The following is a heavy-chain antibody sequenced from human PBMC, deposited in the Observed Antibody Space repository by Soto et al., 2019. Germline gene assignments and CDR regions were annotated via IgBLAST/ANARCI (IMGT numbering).Heavy chain of an antibody. CDR1: GGSVNTNY. D-gene: IGHD3-22*01. CDR3: ARGGWRGYYDSSGYTFDY. V-gene: IGHV4-59*02. CDR2: IDYSGSP. Sequence: SETLSLTCTVSGGSVNTNYWTWIRQPPGRGPEWIGNIDYSGSPHYNPSLKSRVTMSVDTSKNQFSLKLSSVTAADTAVYYCARGGWRGYYDSSGYTFDYWGQGTLVTVSS. J-gene: IGHJ4*02.